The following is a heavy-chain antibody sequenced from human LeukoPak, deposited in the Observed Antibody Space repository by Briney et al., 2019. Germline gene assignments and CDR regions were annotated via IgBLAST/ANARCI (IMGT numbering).Heavy chain of an antibody. Sequence: GRSLRLSCAASGFTFSSYGMHWVRQAPGKGLEWVAVISYDGSNKYYADSVKGRFTISRDNSKNTLYLQMNSLRAEDTAVYYCAKDTRWLQFEGTVQSSYQDYWGQGTLVTVSS. CDR3: AKDTRWLQFEGTVQSSYQDY. CDR2: ISYDGSNK. J-gene: IGHJ4*02. CDR1: GFTFSSYG. D-gene: IGHD5-24*01. V-gene: IGHV3-30*18.